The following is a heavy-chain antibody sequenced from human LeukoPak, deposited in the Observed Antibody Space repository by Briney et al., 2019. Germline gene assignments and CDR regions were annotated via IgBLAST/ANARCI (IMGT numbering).Heavy chain of an antibody. V-gene: IGHV1-18*01. CDR2: ISAYNGNT. D-gene: IGHD3-22*01. J-gene: IGHJ4*02. CDR3: ARDPYDSSGYSYYFDY. Sequence: ASVKVSCKASGYTFTSYGISWVRQAPGQGLEWMGWISAYNGNTNYAQKFQGRVTITADESTSTAYMELSSLRSEDTAVYYCARDPYDSSGYSYYFDYWGQGTLVTVSS. CDR1: GYTFTSYG.